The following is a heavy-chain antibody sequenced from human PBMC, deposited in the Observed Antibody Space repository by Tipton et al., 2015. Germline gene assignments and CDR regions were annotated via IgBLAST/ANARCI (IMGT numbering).Heavy chain of an antibody. CDR3: ARARSGWGYFDY. CDR2: IYYSGTT. V-gene: IGHV4-59*01. CDR1: GGSIRNYY. Sequence: TLSLTCTVSGGSIRNYYWSWIRQPPGKGLEWIGYIYYSGTTNYNPSLKSRVTISVDTSKNQFSLKLSSVTAADTAVYYCARARSGWGYFDYWGQGTLVTVSS. J-gene: IGHJ4*02. D-gene: IGHD6-19*01.